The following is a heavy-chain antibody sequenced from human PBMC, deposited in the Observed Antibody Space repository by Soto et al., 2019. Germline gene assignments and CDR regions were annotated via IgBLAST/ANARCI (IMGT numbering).Heavy chain of an antibody. CDR3: AKDTLSFNGYDYIFDQ. CDR2: IWYDGSNK. J-gene: IGHJ4*02. Sequence: GSLRLSCAASGFTFSSYGMHWVRQAPGKGLERVAVIWYDGSNKYYADSVKGRLAISRDNSKNTLYLQIYSLRTEDTAVYYCAKDTLSFNGYDYIFDQWGQGTVVTVSS. CDR1: GFTFSSYG. D-gene: IGHD5-12*01. V-gene: IGHV3-30*02.